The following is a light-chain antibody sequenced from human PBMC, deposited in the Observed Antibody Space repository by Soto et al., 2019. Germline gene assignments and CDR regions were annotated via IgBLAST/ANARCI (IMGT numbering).Light chain of an antibody. CDR3: QQLNSYPWA. V-gene: IGKV1-9*01. Sequence: IQLIQSPSFLSASVGDRVTITCRASQGISSSLAWYQQKPGKAPKLLIYAASTLQSGVPSRFSGSGSGTEFTLTIISLQPEDFATYYCQQLNSYPWAFGQGTKV. CDR1: QGISSS. CDR2: AAS. J-gene: IGKJ1*01.